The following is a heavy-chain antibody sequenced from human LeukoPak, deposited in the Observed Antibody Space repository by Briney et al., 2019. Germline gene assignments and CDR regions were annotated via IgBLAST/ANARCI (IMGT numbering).Heavy chain of an antibody. Sequence: GGSLRLSCAASGLTFSTYWMHWVRQAPGKGLAWVARINPDGSIRTYADSVQGRVTISRDTAKDTLFVQMNSLRAEDTAVYYCAREARVGGALQYWGQGTPVTVSS. CDR3: AREARVGGALQY. J-gene: IGHJ4*02. CDR2: INPDGSIR. D-gene: IGHD1-26*01. CDR1: GLTFSTYW. V-gene: IGHV3-74*03.